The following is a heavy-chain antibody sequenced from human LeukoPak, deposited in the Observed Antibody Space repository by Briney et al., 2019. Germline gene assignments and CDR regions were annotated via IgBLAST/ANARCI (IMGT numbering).Heavy chain of an antibody. V-gene: IGHV1-69*13. CDR1: GGTFSSYA. CDR2: IIPIFGTA. J-gene: IGHJ5*02. CDR3: AREKYSGSYSNWFDP. D-gene: IGHD1-26*01. Sequence: SVQVSCKASGGTFSSYAISWVRQAPGQGLEWMGGIIPIFGTANYAQKFQGRVTITADESTSTAYMELSSLRSEDTAVYYCAREKYSGSYSNWFDPWGQGTLVTVSS.